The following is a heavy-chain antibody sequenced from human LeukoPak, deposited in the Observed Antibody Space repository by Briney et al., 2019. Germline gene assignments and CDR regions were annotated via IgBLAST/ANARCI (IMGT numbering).Heavy chain of an antibody. CDR3: ARIGSSGYYYVYGDYYGMDV. J-gene: IGHJ6*02. CDR1: GFTFSSYG. Sequence: GGSLRLSCAASGFTFSSYGMHWVRQAPGKGLEWVAVISYDGSNKYYADSVKGRFTISRDNSKNTLYLQMNSLRAEDTAVYYCARIGSSGYYYVYGDYYGMDVWGQGTTVTVSS. CDR2: ISYDGSNK. D-gene: IGHD3-22*01. V-gene: IGHV3-30*03.